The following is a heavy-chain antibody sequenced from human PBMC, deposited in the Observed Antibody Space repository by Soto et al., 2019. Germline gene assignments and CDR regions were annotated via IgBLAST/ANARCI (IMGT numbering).Heavy chain of an antibody. J-gene: IGHJ4*02. CDR2: ISGSGGGT. V-gene: IGHV3-23*01. D-gene: IGHD4-17*01. Sequence: PGGSLRLSCAASGFTFSIYAMYWVRQAPGKGLEWVSSISGSGGGTYYADSVKGRFTISRDNSKNTLYLQMNSLRVEDTAVYYCAKRGPMTTVRSFDYWDQGTLVTVSS. CDR1: GFTFSIYA. CDR3: AKRGPMTTVRSFDY.